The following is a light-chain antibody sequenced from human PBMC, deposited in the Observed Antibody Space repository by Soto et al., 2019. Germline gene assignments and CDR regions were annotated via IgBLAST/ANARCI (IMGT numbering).Light chain of an antibody. CDR1: QDIRHY. Sequence: DIQMTQSPSTLSASVGDRVTITCQASQDIRHYLRWYQQNPGKAPKLLIYEASILQNGVPSRFSGTESGTEFTLTISSLRPDDFATYYCQQYNDYSAWTFGQGTKVDIK. CDR3: QQYNDYSAWT. V-gene: IGKV1-5*03. J-gene: IGKJ1*01. CDR2: EAS.